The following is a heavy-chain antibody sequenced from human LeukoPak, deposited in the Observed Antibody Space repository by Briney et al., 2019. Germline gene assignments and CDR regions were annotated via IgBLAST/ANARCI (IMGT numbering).Heavy chain of an antibody. Sequence: GGSLRLSCAASGFTFSACAINWVRQAPGKGPEWISSISSDSSTIYYANSVKGRFTISRDNAKNSLYLQMNSLRAEDTAVYYCARAPTMWTAAIFDYWGQGSLVTVSS. CDR2: ISSDSSTI. D-gene: IGHD5-24*01. J-gene: IGHJ4*02. CDR3: ARAPTMWTAAIFDY. CDR1: GFTFSACA. V-gene: IGHV3-48*04.